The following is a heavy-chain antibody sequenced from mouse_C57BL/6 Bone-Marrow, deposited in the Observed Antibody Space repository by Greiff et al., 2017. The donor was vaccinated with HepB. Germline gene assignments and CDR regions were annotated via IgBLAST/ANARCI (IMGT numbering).Heavy chain of an antibody. CDR2: IRNKANGYTT. CDR3: ARYYGYDVDYAMDY. J-gene: IGHJ4*01. V-gene: IGHV7-3*01. CDR1: GFTFTDYY. Sequence: EVHLVESGGGLVQPGGSLSLSCAASGFTFTDYYMSWVRQPPGKALEWLGFIRNKANGYTTEYSASVKGRFTISRDNSQSILYLQMNALRAEDSATYYCARYYGYDVDYAMDYWGQGTSVTVSS. D-gene: IGHD2-2*01.